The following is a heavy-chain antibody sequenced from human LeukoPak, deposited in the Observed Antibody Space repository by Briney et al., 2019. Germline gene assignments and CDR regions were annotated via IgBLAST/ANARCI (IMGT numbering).Heavy chain of an antibody. Sequence: ASVKVSCKASGYTFTSDGISWVRQAPGQGLEWMGWISAYNGNTNYAQKRQGRVSMTTDTSTSTAYMELRSLRSDDTAVYYCARDPNSSWYYYYYYGMDVWGQGTTVTVSS. CDR2: ISAYNGNT. D-gene: IGHD6-13*01. CDR3: ARDPNSSWYYYYYYGMDV. CDR1: GYTFTSDG. V-gene: IGHV1-18*01. J-gene: IGHJ6*02.